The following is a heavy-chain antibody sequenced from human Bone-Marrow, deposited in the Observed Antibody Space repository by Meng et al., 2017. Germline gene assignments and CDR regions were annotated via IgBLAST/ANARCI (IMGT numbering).Heavy chain of an antibody. V-gene: IGHV3-21*01. J-gene: IGHJ6*02. Sequence: GESLKISCAASGFTFSSYSMNWVRQAPGKGLEWVSSISSSSSYIYYADSVKGRFTISRDNAKNSLYLQMNRLRAEDTAVYYCARMVFGELLGPYGMDFWGQGTPVTVSS. CDR3: ARMVFGELLGPYGMDF. CDR1: GFTFSSYS. CDR2: ISSSSSYI. D-gene: IGHD3-10*02.